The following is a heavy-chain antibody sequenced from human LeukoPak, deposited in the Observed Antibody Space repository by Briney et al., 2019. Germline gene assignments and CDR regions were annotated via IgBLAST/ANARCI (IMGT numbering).Heavy chain of an antibody. J-gene: IGHJ4*01. CDR1: GFSFSTFA. D-gene: IGHD6-19*01. Sequence: GGSLRLSCAASGFSFSTFAMSWVRQAPGKGLEWVSGLNAVDSGTFYAESVKGRFTISRDNSKNTLYLQLNSLRAEDTAVYYCVKDATQRSGWYYFDFWGHGALVTVSS. CDR2: LNAVDSGT. CDR3: VKDATQRSGWYYFDF. V-gene: IGHV3-23*01.